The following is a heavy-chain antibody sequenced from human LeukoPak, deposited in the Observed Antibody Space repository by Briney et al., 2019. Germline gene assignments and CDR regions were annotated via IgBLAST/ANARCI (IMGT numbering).Heavy chain of an antibody. CDR3: AKDILPLNYYDSSTFDY. J-gene: IGHJ4*02. CDR2: ISWNSGSI. V-gene: IGHV3-9*01. CDR1: GLTFDDYA. D-gene: IGHD3-22*01. Sequence: GGSLRLSCAASGLTFDDYAMHWVRQAPGKGLEWVSGISWNSGSIGYADSVKGRFTISRDNAKNSLYLQMNSLRAEDTTLYYCAKDILPLNYYDSSTFDYWGQGTLVTVSS.